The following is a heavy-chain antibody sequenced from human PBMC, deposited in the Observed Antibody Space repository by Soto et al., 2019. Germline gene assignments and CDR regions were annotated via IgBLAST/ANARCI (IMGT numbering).Heavy chain of an antibody. V-gene: IGHV3-21*01. D-gene: IGHD6-13*01. Sequence: KPGGSLRLSCAASGFTFSNSIINWVRQAPGQGLEWVSSISGSSDFLYYADSVEGRFTISRDTATNSLYLQMNSLRAEDTAVYYCATSTWYAFDIWGQGTMVTVSS. J-gene: IGHJ3*02. CDR2: ISGSSDFL. CDR3: ATSTWYAFDI. CDR1: GFTFSNSI.